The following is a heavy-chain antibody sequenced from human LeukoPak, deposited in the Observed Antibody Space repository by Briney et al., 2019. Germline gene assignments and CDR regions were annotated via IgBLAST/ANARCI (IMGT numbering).Heavy chain of an antibody. CDR1: GYTFTGYY. CDR3: ARDSPQWELPFDY. J-gene: IGHJ4*02. D-gene: IGHD1-26*01. CDR2: INPNSGGT. Sequence: GASVKVSCKASGYTFTGYYMHWVRQAPGQGLEWMGWINPNSGGTNYAQKFQGRVTMTRDTSISTAYMELSRLRSDDTAVYYCARDSPQWELPFDYWGQGTLVTVSS. V-gene: IGHV1-2*02.